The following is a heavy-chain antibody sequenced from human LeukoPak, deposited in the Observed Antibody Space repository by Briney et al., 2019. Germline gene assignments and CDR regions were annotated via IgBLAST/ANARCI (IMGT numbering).Heavy chain of an antibody. CDR1: GFTVSNNY. D-gene: IGHD1-26*01. V-gene: IGHV3-66*01. Sequence: GGSLRLSCAASGFTVSNNYMSWVRHAPGYGLEWVSVIYKVGNTFYADFVKGRFTISRDNSKNTLYLQMNSLRAEDTALYYCARGLVVGGTGVWAFDIWGQGTMVTVSS. J-gene: IGHJ3*02. CDR3: ARGLVVGGTGVWAFDI. CDR2: IYKVGNT.